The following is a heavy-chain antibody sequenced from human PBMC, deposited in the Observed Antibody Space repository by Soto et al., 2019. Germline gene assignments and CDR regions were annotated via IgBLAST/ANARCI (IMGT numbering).Heavy chain of an antibody. V-gene: IGHV4-39*02. Sequence: ETLSLTCDVSGDSISTSSYYWGWIRQPPGKGLEWIASIYYSGATYYNPSLESRLTMSVDRSKNQFSLRLTSVTAADTAVYFCGRDLTSNANCIDPWGQGTLVTVSS. D-gene: IGHD2-2*01. J-gene: IGHJ5*02. CDR1: GDSISTSSYY. CDR2: IYYSGAT. CDR3: GRDLTSNANCIDP.